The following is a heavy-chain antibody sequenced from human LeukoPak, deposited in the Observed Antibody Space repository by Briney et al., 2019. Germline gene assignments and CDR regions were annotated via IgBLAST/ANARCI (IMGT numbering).Heavy chain of an antibody. V-gene: IGHV3-30*02. CDR2: IKSDESNK. CDR1: GFTFSNNG. D-gene: IGHD3-10*01. Sequence: GGSLRLSCTASGFTFSNNGIHWVRQAPGKGLEWVAFIKSDESNKHYADSVKGRFTISRDNSKNTLYLQMNSLRPEDTAVYYCALWFGDPDYWGQGTLVTVSS. CDR3: ALWFGDPDY. J-gene: IGHJ4*02.